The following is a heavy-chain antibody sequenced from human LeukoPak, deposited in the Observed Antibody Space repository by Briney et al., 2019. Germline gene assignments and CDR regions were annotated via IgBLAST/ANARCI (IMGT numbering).Heavy chain of an antibody. J-gene: IGHJ5*02. D-gene: IGHD3-16*02. Sequence: SETLSLTCTDSGGSISSYYWSWIRQPPGKGLEWIGYIYYSGSTNYNPSLKSRVTISVDTSKNQFSLKLSSVTAADTAVYYCARVYDYVWGSYLLQFDPWGQGTLVTVSS. CDR1: GGSISSYY. V-gene: IGHV4-59*01. CDR2: IYYSGST. CDR3: ARVYDYVWGSYLLQFDP.